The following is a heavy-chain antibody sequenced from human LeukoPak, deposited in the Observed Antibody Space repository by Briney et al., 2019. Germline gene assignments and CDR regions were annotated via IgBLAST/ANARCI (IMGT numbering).Heavy chain of an antibody. D-gene: IGHD3-22*01. CDR1: GFTFDSYG. V-gene: IGHV3-53*01. J-gene: IGHJ4*02. CDR2: IYSGSST. CDR3: ARCFRGDSSGXYPLDY. Sequence: PGGSLRLSCAVSGFTFDSYGMHWVRQAPGKGLEWVSVIYSGSSTYYADSVKGRFTISRDNSKNTLYLQMNSLRAEDTAVYYCARCFRGDSSGXYPLDYWGQGTLVTVSS.